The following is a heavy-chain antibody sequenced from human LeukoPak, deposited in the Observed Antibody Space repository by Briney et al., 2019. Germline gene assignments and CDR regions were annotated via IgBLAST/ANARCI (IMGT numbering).Heavy chain of an antibody. CDR3: ARTEADCSGGSCYSAAFDI. J-gene: IGHJ3*02. D-gene: IGHD2-15*01. CDR2: IYYSGST. CDR1: GGSISSYY. V-gene: IGHV4-59*01. Sequence: PSETLSLTYTVSGGSISSYYWSWIRQPPGKGLEWIGYIYYSGSTNYNPSLKSRVTISVDTSKNQFSLKLSSVTAADTAVYYCARTEADCSGGSCYSAAFDIWGQGTMVTVSS.